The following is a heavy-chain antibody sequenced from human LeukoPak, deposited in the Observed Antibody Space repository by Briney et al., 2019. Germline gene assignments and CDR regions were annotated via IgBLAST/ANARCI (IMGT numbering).Heavy chain of an antibody. CDR2: ISTSGGST. D-gene: IGHD3-22*01. J-gene: IGHJ3*02. CDR3: ARDKRYYYDSSGYYPVPLGAFDI. V-gene: IGHV3-23*01. Sequence: PGGSLRLSCAASGFTVTSYAMNWVRQAPGKGLEWVATISTSGGSTYYADFVKGRFTISRDNSKNTLYLQMNSLRAEDTAVYYCARDKRYYYDSSGYYPVPLGAFDIWGQGTMVTVSS. CDR1: GFTVTSYA.